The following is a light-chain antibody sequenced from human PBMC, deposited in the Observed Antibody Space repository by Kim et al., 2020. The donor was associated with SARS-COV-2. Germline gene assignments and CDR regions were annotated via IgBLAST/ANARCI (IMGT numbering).Light chain of an antibody. V-gene: IGLV1-51*01. Sequence: GQKITISCSGTSSNIGNNFVSWYQQIPGRAPRLLIFDNDKRSSGVPVRFSGSKSATSATLGITGLQTGDEAHYYCATWDSRLSGVLFGGGTKVTVL. CDR1: SSNIGNNF. CDR2: DND. CDR3: ATWDSRLSGVL. J-gene: IGLJ2*01.